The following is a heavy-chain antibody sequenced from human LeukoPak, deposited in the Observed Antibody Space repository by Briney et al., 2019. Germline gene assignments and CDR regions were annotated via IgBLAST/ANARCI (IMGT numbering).Heavy chain of an antibody. V-gene: IGHV3-7*01. CDR1: GFTYSTYW. J-gene: IGHJ4*02. D-gene: IGHD6-13*01. CDR2: IKQDGSEK. Sequence: GGSLRLSCAASGFTYSTYWMSWVRQAPGKGLEWLANIKQDGSEKYYVDSVKGRFTISRDNAKNSLYLQMNSLRAEDTAKYYCARDSAGNDYWGQGTLVTVSS. CDR3: ARDSAGNDY.